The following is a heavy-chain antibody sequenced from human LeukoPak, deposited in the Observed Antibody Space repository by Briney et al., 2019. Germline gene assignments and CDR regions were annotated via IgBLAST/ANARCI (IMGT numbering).Heavy chain of an antibody. Sequence: SETLSPTCTVSGGSISSHYWSWIRQPPGKGLEWIGYIYYSGSTNYNPSLKSRVTISVDTSKNQFSLKLSSVTAADTAVYYCARADSSSWYVGYYFDYWGQGTLVTVSS. CDR1: GGSISSHY. D-gene: IGHD6-13*01. CDR3: ARADSSSWYVGYYFDY. J-gene: IGHJ4*02. V-gene: IGHV4-59*11. CDR2: IYYSGST.